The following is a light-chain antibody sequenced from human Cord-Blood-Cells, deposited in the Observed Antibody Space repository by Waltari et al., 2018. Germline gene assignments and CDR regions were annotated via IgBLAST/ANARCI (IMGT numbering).Light chain of an antibody. CDR3: QQYNNWPRT. CDR1: QSVSSN. V-gene: IGKV3-15*01. CDR2: GAS. Sequence: DIVMKQSPATLSVSPGERATLSCRASQSVSSNLAWYQQKPGQAPRLLIYGASTRAPGITARFSGSGSGTEFTLTISSLQSEDFAVYYCQQYNNWPRTFGQGTKVEIK. J-gene: IGKJ1*01.